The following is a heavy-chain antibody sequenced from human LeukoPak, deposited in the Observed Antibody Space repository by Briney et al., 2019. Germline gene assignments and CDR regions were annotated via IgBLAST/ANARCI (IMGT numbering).Heavy chain of an antibody. CDR3: ARSGIVTTAIPF. Sequence: GGTLRLSCAASGYPFSSFWMRWARQAPGKGREGGANIKEDGSEKYYVDAVKGRFTVSRDNAENSLYLHMNSLRAEDTAVYYCARSGIVTTAIPFWGQGTLVTVSS. V-gene: IGHV3-7*01. D-gene: IGHD5-12*01. CDR1: GYPFSSFW. CDR2: IKEDGSEK. J-gene: IGHJ4*02.